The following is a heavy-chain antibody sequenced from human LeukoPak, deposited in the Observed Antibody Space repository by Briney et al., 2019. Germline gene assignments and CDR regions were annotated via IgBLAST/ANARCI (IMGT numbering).Heavy chain of an antibody. CDR3: ARTGRASDAFDI. J-gene: IGHJ3*02. D-gene: IGHD1-14*01. CDR1: GFTFSSYS. V-gene: IGHV3-21*01. CDR2: ISSSSSYI. Sequence: PGGSLRLSCAASGFTFSSYSMNWVRQAPGKGLEWVSSISSSSSYIYYADSVKGRFTISRDNAKNSLYLQMNRLRAEDTAVYYCARTGRASDAFDIGGQETMVTVSS.